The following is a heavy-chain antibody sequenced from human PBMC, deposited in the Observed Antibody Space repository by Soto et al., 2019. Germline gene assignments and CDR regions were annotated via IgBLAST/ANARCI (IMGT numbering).Heavy chain of an antibody. CDR2: IIPILGIA. CDR1: GGTFSSYT. CDR3: AREKAAGDLDC. Sequence: QVQLVQSGAEVKKPGSSVKVSCKASGGTFSSYTISWVRQAPGQGLEWMGRIIPILGIANYAQKFQGRVTISADKSTNTAYMELSSLRSEDTAIYYCAREKAAGDLDCWGQGTLVTVSS. J-gene: IGHJ4*02. D-gene: IGHD6-13*01. V-gene: IGHV1-69*08.